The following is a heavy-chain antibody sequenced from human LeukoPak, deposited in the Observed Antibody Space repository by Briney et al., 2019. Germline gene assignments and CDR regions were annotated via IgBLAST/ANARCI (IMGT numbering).Heavy chain of an antibody. V-gene: IGHV3-48*01. J-gene: IGHJ6*03. CDR2: ISSSSSTI. Sequence: PGGSLRLSCAASGFTFSSYSMNWVRQAPGKGLEWVSYISSSSSTIYYADSVKGRFTISRDNAKNSLYLQMNSLRAEDTAVYYCARGGGCSGGSCYQYYYYYYTDVWGKGTTVTVSS. CDR3: ARGGGCSGGSCYQYYYYYYTDV. D-gene: IGHD2-15*01. CDR1: GFTFSSYS.